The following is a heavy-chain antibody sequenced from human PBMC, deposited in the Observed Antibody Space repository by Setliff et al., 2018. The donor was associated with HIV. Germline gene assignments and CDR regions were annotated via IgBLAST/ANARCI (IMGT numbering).Heavy chain of an antibody. D-gene: IGHD3-3*01. Sequence: SETLSLTCTVSGDSVSRYYWSWIRQSPGKGLEWIGYASYSGNANYNPSLKSRVTISVDTTKNQFSLKLTSITAADTAIYYCARDYSTLGRSDDAFDMWGPGTMVTVSS. CDR2: ASYSGNA. CDR1: GDSVSRYY. V-gene: IGHV4-59*02. CDR3: ARDYSTLGRSDDAFDM. J-gene: IGHJ3*02.